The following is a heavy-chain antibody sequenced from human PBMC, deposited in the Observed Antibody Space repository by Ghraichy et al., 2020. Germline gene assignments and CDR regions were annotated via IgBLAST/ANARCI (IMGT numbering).Heavy chain of an antibody. Sequence: ASVKVSCKASGYTFTGYYMHWVRQAPGQGLEWMGRINPNSGGTNYAQKFQGRVTMTRDTSISTAYMELSRLRSDDTAVYYCAREVRDYGDYLKGDAFDIWGQGTMVTVSS. D-gene: IGHD4-17*01. V-gene: IGHV1-2*06. CDR2: INPNSGGT. J-gene: IGHJ3*02. CDR3: AREVRDYGDYLKGDAFDI. CDR1: GYTFTGYY.